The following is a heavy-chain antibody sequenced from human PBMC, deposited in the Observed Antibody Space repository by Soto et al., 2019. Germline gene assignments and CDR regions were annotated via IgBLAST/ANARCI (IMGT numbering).Heavy chain of an antibody. CDR1: GYTFTSYA. J-gene: IGHJ4*02. Sequence: ASVKVSCKDSGYTFTSYAMHWVRQAPGQRLEWMGWISAYNGNTNYAQKLQGRVTMTTDTSTSTAYMELRSLRSDDTAVYYCARDDCTNGVCYTLAYWGQGTLVTVSS. V-gene: IGHV1-18*01. D-gene: IGHD2-8*01. CDR2: ISAYNGNT. CDR3: ARDDCTNGVCYTLAY.